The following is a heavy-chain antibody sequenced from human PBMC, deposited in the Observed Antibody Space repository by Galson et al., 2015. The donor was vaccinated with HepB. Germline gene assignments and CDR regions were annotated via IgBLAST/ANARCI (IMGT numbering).Heavy chain of an antibody. CDR1: GYTFTGYY. J-gene: IGHJ5*02. V-gene: IGHV1-2*04. Sequence: SVKVSCKASGYTFTGYYMHWVRQAPGQGLEWMGWINPNSGGTNYAQKFQGWVTMTRDTSISTAYMELSRLRSDDTAVYYCARGYCSSTSCYFGDWFDPWGQGTLVTVSS. CDR3: ARGYCSSTSCYFGDWFDP. D-gene: IGHD2-2*01. CDR2: INPNSGGT.